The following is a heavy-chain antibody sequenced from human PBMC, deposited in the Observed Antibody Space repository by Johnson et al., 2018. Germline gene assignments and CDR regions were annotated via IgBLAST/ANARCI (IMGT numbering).Heavy chain of an antibody. CDR3: ARDKAPYYFDWYFQF. J-gene: IGHJ1*01. CDR2: ISSDGRNT. D-gene: IGHD3-22*01. V-gene: IGHV3-30*03. Sequence: QVQLQESGGGAVQPGRSLRLSCVASGFTFGDFVMYWVRQAPGKGLEWVTAISSDGRNTYYADSVRGRFTISRDNAKNTLHLQMNRLRPEDTAVYYCARDKAPYYFDWYFQFWGQGTLVTVSS. CDR1: GFTFGDFV.